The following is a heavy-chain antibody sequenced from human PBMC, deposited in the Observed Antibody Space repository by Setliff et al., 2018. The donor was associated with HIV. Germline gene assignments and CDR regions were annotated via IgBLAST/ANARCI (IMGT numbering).Heavy chain of an antibody. V-gene: IGHV1-8*01. D-gene: IGHD6-13*01. J-gene: IGHJ6*02. Sequence: VASVKVSCKASGSTFSTYDINWVRQASGQGPEWMGWMNPNSGNTGYAPKLQGRVTMTRNTSISTAYMELSSLRSDDTAVYYCASSWSRVPYYGMDVWGQGTTVTV. CDR3: ASSWSRVPYYGMDV. CDR1: GSTFSTYD. CDR2: MNPNSGNT.